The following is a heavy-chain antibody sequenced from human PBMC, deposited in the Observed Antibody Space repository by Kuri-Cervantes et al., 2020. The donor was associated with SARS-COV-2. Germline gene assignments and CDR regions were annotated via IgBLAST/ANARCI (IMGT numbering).Heavy chain of an antibody. Sequence: SETLTLTCAFYGVTFSGYYWNWIRQSPGKGLEWIGEVNHRGSNNYNPSLMSRVTISVNTSSKHFSLNLSSVTTADTAVYYCARAYGFLRYIYYMDVWGRGTTVTVSS. CDR2: VNHRGSN. D-gene: IGHD4-17*01. J-gene: IGHJ6*03. V-gene: IGHV4-34*01. CDR1: GVTFSGYY. CDR3: ARAYGFLRYIYYMDV.